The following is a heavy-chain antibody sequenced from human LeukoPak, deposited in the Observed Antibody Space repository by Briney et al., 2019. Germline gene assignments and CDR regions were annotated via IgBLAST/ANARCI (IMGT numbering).Heavy chain of an antibody. Sequence: GGSLRLSCAASGFTFSNYNMNWVRQAPGKGLEWVSDISGSGGSTYYADSVKGRFTISRDNSKNTLYLQMNSLRAEDTAVYYCAKGYSSAWYAYWGQGTLVTVSS. J-gene: IGHJ4*02. V-gene: IGHV3-23*01. CDR2: ISGSGGST. CDR3: AKGYSSAWYAY. CDR1: GFTFSNYN. D-gene: IGHD6-19*01.